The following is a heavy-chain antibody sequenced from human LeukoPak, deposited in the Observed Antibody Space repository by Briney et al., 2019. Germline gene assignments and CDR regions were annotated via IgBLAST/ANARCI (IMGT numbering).Heavy chain of an antibody. J-gene: IGHJ6*02. D-gene: IGHD3-16*01. CDR2: IYYSGST. CDR3: ARQLGYGMDV. Sequence: SETLSLTCTVSGGSISSYYWSWIRQPPGKGLEWIGYIYYSGSTNYSPSLKSRVTISVDTSKNQFSLKVSSVTAADTAVYYCARQLGYGMDVWGQGTTVTVSS. V-gene: IGHV4-59*08. CDR1: GGSISSYY.